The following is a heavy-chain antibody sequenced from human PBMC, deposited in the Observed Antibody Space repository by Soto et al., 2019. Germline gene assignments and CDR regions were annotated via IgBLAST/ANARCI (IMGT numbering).Heavy chain of an antibody. D-gene: IGHD6-19*01. CDR1: GCSLSSSSYY. CDR3: ARARSGYSSGQWWFDP. CDR2: IYYSGST. J-gene: IGHJ5*02. Sequence: SETLSLTCTVSGCSLSSSSYYWGWIRQPPGKGLEWIGNIYYSGSTNYNPSLKSRVTISVDTSKNQFSLKLSSVTAADTAVYYCARARSGYSSGQWWFDPWGQGTLVTVSS. V-gene: IGHV4-39*01.